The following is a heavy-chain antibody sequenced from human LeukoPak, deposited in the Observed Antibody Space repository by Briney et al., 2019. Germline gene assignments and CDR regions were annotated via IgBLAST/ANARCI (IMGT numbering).Heavy chain of an antibody. D-gene: IGHD2-15*01. CDR1: GFTFDDHG. J-gene: IGHJ6*03. Sequence: GGPLRLSCAASGFTFDDHGMSWVRQAPGKGLEWVSGINWNGGSTGYADSVKGRFTISRDNAKNTLYLQMNSLRAEDTAVYYCAKDAAYYYYMDVWGKGTTVTVSS. CDR2: INWNGGST. CDR3: AKDAAYYYYMDV. V-gene: IGHV3-20*04.